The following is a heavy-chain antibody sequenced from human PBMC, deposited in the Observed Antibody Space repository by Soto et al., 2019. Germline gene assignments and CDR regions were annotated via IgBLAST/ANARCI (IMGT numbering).Heavy chain of an antibody. D-gene: IGHD2-21*02. J-gene: IGHJ5*02. Sequence: PGGSLRLSCAASGFTVSSNYMSWVRQAPGKGLEWVSVIYRGGSTYYADSVKGRFTSSRDHYKNALYVPMNSLRAEDTAVYYCARGGVYCGGDCDFSNWFDPWGQGTLVTVSS. CDR1: GFTVSSNY. CDR3: ARGGVYCGGDCDFSNWFDP. V-gene: IGHV3-53*05. CDR2: IYRGGST.